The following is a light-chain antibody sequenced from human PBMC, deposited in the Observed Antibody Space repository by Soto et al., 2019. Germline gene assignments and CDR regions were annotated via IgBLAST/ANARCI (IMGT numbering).Light chain of an antibody. V-gene: IGKV3-20*01. Sequence: EFVLTQSPGALCLSTGERATLSCSASQTVRNNYLAWYQQKPGQAPRLLIYGALSRATGTPDRFSGSGSGTDFTLTISRLEPEDFALYSCQQYATSPLTVGGGTRWIS. CDR3: QQYATSPLT. CDR1: QTVRNNY. J-gene: IGKJ4*01. CDR2: GAL.